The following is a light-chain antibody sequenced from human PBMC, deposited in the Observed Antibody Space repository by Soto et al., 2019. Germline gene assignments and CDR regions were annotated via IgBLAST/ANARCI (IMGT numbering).Light chain of an antibody. CDR1: SSDVGNYNL. V-gene: IGLV2-23*01. CDR3: CSYAGSSTLL. J-gene: IGLJ2*01. CDR2: EGT. Sequence: QSVLTQPASVSGSPGQSITISCTGTSSDVGNYNLVSWYQQHPGKAPKLMIYEGTKRPSGVSDRFSGSKSGNTASLTISGLQAEDEADYYCCSYAGSSTLLFGGGTKLTFL.